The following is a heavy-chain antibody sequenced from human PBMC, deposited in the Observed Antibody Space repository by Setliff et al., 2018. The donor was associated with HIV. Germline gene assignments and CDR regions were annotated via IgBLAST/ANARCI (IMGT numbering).Heavy chain of an antibody. J-gene: IGHJ3*02. CDR3: AKVLVFGMDVFDI. V-gene: IGHV3-23*01. CDR1: GFTLSSYA. Sequence: QPGGSLRLSCAASGFTLSSYAMGWVRQAPGKGLEWVSTIGDVGSTKHYAESVKGRFTISKDNSKNTLYLQMSSLRDEDTAVYYCAKVLVFGMDVFDIWGQGTMVTVSS. CDR2: IGDVGSTK. D-gene: IGHD3-10*02.